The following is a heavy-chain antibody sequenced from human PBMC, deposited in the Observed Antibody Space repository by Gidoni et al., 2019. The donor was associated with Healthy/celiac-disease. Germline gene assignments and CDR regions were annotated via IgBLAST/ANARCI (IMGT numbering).Heavy chain of an antibody. Sequence: EVQLLESGGGLVQPGGSLRLSCAASGFTFSSYAMSWVRQAPGKGLEWVSAISGSGGSTYYADSVKGRFTISRDNSKNTLYLQMNSLRAEDTAVYYCAKIGYSSGWCGGGIDYWGQGTLVTVSS. V-gene: IGHV3-23*01. CDR2: ISGSGGST. J-gene: IGHJ4*02. D-gene: IGHD6-19*01. CDR1: GFTFSSYA. CDR3: AKIGYSSGWCGGGIDY.